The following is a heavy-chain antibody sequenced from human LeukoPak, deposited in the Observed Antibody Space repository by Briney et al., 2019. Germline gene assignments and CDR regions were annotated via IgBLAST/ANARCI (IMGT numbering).Heavy chain of an antibody. V-gene: IGHV1-2*02. CDR2: INPDSGGS. D-gene: IGHD6-19*01. CDR1: GYTFTGYY. CDR3: ARAEDWGAVAGAYFFDY. J-gene: IGHJ4*02. Sequence: ASVKVSCKASGYTFTGYYMHWVRQAPGQGLEWMGWINPDSGGSEYGQKFQGRVTFTSDTSSTTIYMEVRSLKSDDTAVYYCARAEDWGAVAGAYFFDYWGQGTLVTVSS.